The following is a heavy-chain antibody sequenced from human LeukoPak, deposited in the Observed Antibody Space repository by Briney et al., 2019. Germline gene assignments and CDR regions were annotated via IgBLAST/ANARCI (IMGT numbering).Heavy chain of an antibody. CDR1: GFSFSSYA. Sequence: GSLRLSCAASGFSFSSYAMSWVRQAPGKGLEWVSAVSGSGESTYYADSVKDRFTISRDNSKNTLYLQMNSLGAEDTVVYYCAKNRGNYYYFDYWGQGTLVTVSS. J-gene: IGHJ4*02. D-gene: IGHD4-11*01. CDR3: AKNRGNYYYFDY. CDR2: VSGSGEST. V-gene: IGHV3-23*01.